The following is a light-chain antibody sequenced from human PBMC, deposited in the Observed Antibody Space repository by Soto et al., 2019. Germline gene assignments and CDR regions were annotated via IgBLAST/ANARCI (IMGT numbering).Light chain of an antibody. CDR3: CSYAGSSTYV. CDR1: SSDVGSYNL. Sequence: QSALTQPASVSGSPGQSITISCTGTSSDVGSYNLVSWYQQHPGKAPKVMIYEVSKWPSGVPNRFSGSKSGNMASLTISGLQAEDEADYYCCSYAGSSTYVFGTGTKLTVL. V-gene: IGLV2-23*02. J-gene: IGLJ1*01. CDR2: EVS.